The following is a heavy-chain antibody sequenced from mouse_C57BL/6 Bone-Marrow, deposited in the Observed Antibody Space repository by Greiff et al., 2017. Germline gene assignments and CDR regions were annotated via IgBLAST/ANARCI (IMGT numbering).Heavy chain of an antibody. CDR2: ISSGSSTI. CDR3: ARPYYYGSSPWFAY. CDR1: GFTFSDYG. J-gene: IGHJ3*01. Sequence: EVQLVESGGGLVKPGGSLKLSCAASGFTFSDYGMHWVRQAPEKGLEWVAYISSGSSTIYYADIVKGRFTISRDNAKNTLFLQMNSLRSEDTAMYYCARPYYYGSSPWFAYWGQGTLVTVSA. D-gene: IGHD1-1*01. V-gene: IGHV5-17*01.